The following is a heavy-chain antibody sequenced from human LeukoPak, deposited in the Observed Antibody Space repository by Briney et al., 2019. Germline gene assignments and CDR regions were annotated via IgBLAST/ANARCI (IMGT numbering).Heavy chain of an antibody. D-gene: IGHD5-24*01. J-gene: IGHJ4*02. Sequence: ASVKVSCKVSGYTLTELSMHWVRQAPGKGLEWMGGFDPEDGETIYAQKFQGRVTVTEDTSTDTAYMELSSLRSEDTAVYYCAIIDGYNRAFDYWGQGTLVTVSS. V-gene: IGHV1-24*01. CDR1: GYTLTELS. CDR2: FDPEDGET. CDR3: AIIDGYNRAFDY.